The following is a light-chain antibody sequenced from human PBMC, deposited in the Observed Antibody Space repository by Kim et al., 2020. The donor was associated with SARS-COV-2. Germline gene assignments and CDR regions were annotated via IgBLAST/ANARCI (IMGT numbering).Light chain of an antibody. CDR1: QTVLYNSNNKIY. CDR3: QQYYSTPPS. CDR2: WAS. J-gene: IGKJ2*03. Sequence: RAPLNCKFIQTVLYNSNNKIYLAWYQQKPGQAPKLLIYWASIRESGVSDRFSGSGSETDFTLTISSLQAEDVAVYYCQQYYSTPPSFGQGTKLEI. V-gene: IGKV4-1*01.